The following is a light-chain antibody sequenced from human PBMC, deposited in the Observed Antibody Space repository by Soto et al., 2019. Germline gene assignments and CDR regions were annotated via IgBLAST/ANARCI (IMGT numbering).Light chain of an antibody. CDR1: SSDVGGYNY. CDR2: EVT. J-gene: IGLJ3*02. V-gene: IGLV2-8*01. CDR3: SSRATNAGGDNWV. Sequence: QSALTQPPSASGSPGQSVTISCTGTSSDVGGYNYVSWYQQHPGKAPKLMIYEVTKRPSGVPDRFSGSKSGNTASLTVSGLQAEDEAHYYCSSRATNAGGDNWVFGGGTEVTVL.